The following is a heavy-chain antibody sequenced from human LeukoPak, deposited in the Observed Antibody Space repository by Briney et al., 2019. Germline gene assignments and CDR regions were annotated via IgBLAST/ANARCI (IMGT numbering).Heavy chain of an antibody. CDR3: ARWNLDLAYDI. D-gene: IGHD1-1*01. J-gene: IGHJ3*02. CDR2: IYSTGSI. CDR1: GGSFSSYY. Sequence: SETLSLTCTLSGGSFSSYYWTWIRQPPGKGLEWLGYIYSTGSISYNPSLESRVTISIDTSKNTFSLKLTSVTAADTAVYFCARWNLDLAYDIWGQGTMVTVSS. V-gene: IGHV4-59*08.